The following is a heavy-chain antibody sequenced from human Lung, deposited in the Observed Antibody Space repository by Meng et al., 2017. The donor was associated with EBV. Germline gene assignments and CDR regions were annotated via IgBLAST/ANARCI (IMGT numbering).Heavy chain of an antibody. CDR1: EFTLRRYW. CDR3: SRDLAGSDDY. J-gene: IGHJ4*02. D-gene: IGHD1-14*01. Sequence: EVQLVESGGGLVPPGGFLRLSCEADEFTLRRYWMHWVRQGPGKEPLWVSRINEDGTITNYADSVKSRFTISRDNAKNTLYLQMNNLRAEDTAVYYCSRDLAGSDDYWGRGTLVTVSS. V-gene: IGHV3-74*01. CDR2: INEDGTIT.